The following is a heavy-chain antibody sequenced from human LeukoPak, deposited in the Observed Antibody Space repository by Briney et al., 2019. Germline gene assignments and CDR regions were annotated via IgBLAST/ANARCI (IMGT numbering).Heavy chain of an antibody. Sequence: GESLQISCKGSGYSFTSYWIGWVRQMPGKGLEWMGIIYPGDSDTRYSPSFQGQVTISADKPISTAYLQWSSLKASDTAMYYCASQHYYDSSGYSGATAWGQGTMVTVSS. CDR2: IYPGDSDT. CDR3: ASQHYYDSSGYSGATA. V-gene: IGHV5-51*01. D-gene: IGHD3-22*01. J-gene: IGHJ3*01. CDR1: GYSFTSYW.